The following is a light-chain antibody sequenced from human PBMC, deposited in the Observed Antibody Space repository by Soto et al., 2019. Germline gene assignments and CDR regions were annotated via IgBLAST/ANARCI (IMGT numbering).Light chain of an antibody. Sequence: EIVMTQSPATLSVSPGERATLSCRASQNVGNSLAWYQQKPGQAPRLLIYGATTRATGIPARFSGSGSGTDFTLTISSLQSEDFAVYYCHHYNNWPPYPFGQGTKVEIK. V-gene: IGKV3-15*01. CDR2: GAT. CDR3: HHYNNWPPYP. J-gene: IGKJ2*01. CDR1: QNVGNS.